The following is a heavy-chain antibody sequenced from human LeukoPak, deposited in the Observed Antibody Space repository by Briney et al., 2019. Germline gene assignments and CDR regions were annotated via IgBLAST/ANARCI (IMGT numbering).Heavy chain of an antibody. J-gene: IGHJ4*02. CDR2: ISAYNGNT. Sequence: ASVKVSCKASGGTFSSYAISWVRQAPGQGLEWMGWISAYNGNTNYAQKLQGRVTMTTDTSTSTAYMELRSLRSDDTAVYYCARDWIDYGDYPCYFDYWGQGTLVTVSS. D-gene: IGHD4-17*01. V-gene: IGHV1-18*01. CDR1: GGTFSSYA. CDR3: ARDWIDYGDYPCYFDY.